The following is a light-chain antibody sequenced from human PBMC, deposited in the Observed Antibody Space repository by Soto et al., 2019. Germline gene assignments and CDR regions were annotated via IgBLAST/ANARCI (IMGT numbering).Light chain of an antibody. CDR1: QSLSGW. Sequence: DIQMTQSPSTLSASVGDRVTITCRASQSLSGWLAWYQQKPGKAPKLLIYKTSSLQSGVPSRFSGSGSGTEFTLTISSLQPDDFATYYCQQYYSYARTFGQGTKVDIK. CDR2: KTS. J-gene: IGKJ1*01. CDR3: QQYYSYART. V-gene: IGKV1-5*03.